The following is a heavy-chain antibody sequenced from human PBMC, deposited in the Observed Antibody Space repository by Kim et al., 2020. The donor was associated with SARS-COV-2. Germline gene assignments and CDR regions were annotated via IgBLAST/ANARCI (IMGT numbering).Heavy chain of an antibody. J-gene: IGHJ3*02. CDR3: ARVRRSEWELHYDAFDI. D-gene: IGHD1-26*01. V-gene: IGHV1-69*01. Sequence: FQGRVTITADESTSTAYMELSSLRSEDTAVYYCARVRRSEWELHYDAFDIWGQGTMVTVSS.